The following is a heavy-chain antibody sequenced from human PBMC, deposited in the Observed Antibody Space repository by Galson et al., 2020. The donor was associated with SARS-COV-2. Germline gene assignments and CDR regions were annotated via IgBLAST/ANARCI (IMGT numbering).Heavy chain of an antibody. CDR2: ISSSGSTI. V-gene: IGHV3-11*01. Sequence: NSGGSLRLSCAASGFTFSDYYMSWIRQAPGKGLEWVSYISSSGSTIYYADSVKGRFTISRDNAKNSLYLQMNSLRAGDTAVYYCARDRDYGDVRYIWVDPWGQGTLVTVSS. D-gene: IGHD4-17*01. CDR1: GFTFSDYY. CDR3: ARDRDYGDVRYIWVDP. J-gene: IGHJ5*02.